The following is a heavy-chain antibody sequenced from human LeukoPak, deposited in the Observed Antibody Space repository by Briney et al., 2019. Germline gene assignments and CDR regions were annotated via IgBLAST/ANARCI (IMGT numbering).Heavy chain of an antibody. J-gene: IGHJ4*02. CDR3: VIAVDY. CDR2: ISSTSSTI. D-gene: IGHD6-19*01. V-gene: IGHV3-48*04. Sequence: GGSLRLSCAVSGFTFSSYNMHWVRQAPGKGLEWISYISSTSSTIYYADSVKGRLTISRDNAKNLLYLQMNSLRAEDTAVYYCVIAVDYWGQGTLVTVSS. CDR1: GFTFSSYN.